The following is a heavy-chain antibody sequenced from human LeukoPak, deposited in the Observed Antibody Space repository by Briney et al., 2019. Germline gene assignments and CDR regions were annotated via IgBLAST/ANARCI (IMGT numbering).Heavy chain of an antibody. Sequence: PSQTLSLTCTVSGGSISSGGYYWSWIRQHPGKGLEWIGYIYYSGSTYYNPSLKSRVTISVDTSKNQFSLKLSSVTAADTAVYYCATYHAIADCTNGVCQSYYYYYMDVWGKGTTVTVSS. D-gene: IGHD2-8*01. CDR3: ATYHAIADCTNGVCQSYYYYYMDV. CDR2: IYYSGST. J-gene: IGHJ6*03. V-gene: IGHV4-31*03. CDR1: GGSISSGGYY.